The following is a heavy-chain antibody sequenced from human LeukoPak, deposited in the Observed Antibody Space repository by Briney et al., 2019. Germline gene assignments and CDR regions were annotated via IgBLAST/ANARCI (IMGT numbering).Heavy chain of an antibody. CDR1: GFSVSGYY. J-gene: IGHJ4*02. D-gene: IGHD3-3*01. CDR2: IYSGGDT. CDR3: ARGFFNFDY. Sequence: GGSLRLSCAASGFSVSGYYLSWVRQAPGKGLEWVSVIYSGGDTSYVDSVKGRFTISRDNSKNTVHLQMNSLRPEDTAVYYCARGFFNFDYWGQGALVTVSS. V-gene: IGHV3-66*02.